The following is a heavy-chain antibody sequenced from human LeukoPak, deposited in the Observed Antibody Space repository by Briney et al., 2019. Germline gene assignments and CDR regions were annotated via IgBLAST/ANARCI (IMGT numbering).Heavy chain of an antibody. CDR3: ARAYSGSYYIS. CDR2: IYDSGST. D-gene: IGHD1-26*01. Sequence: SETLSLTCTVSGGSISSHYWSWIRQPPWKGLEWIGYIYDSGSTKYSPSLKSRVTISVDTSKNQFSLRLSSVTAADTAVYYCARAYSGSYYISWGQGTLVTVSS. V-gene: IGHV4-59*11. CDR1: GGSISSHY. J-gene: IGHJ4*02.